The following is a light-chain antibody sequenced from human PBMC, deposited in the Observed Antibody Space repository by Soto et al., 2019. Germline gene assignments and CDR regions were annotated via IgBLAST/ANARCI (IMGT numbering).Light chain of an antibody. CDR1: QSVSSSY. V-gene: IGKV3-20*01. J-gene: IGKJ1*01. Sequence: EIVLTQSPGTLSLSPGERATLSCRASQSVSSSYLAWYQQKPGQAPRLLIYGASSRATGIPDRFSGSGSGTDSTLTISRLEPEDFAVYYCQHYGSSWTFGQGTKVDIK. CDR3: QHYGSSWT. CDR2: GAS.